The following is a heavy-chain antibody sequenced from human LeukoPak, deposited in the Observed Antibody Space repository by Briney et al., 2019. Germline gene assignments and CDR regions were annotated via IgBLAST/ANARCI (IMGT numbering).Heavy chain of an antibody. CDR2: IYYSGST. D-gene: IGHD3-22*01. Sequence: SETLSLTCTVSGGSISSYYWSWIRQPPGKGLEWIGYIYYSGSTNYNPSLKSRVTISVDTSKNQFSLKLSSVTAADTAVYYCARDPRLGGMNVWGQGTTVTVSS. V-gene: IGHV4-59*01. CDR1: GGSISSYY. CDR3: ARDPRLGGMNV. J-gene: IGHJ6*02.